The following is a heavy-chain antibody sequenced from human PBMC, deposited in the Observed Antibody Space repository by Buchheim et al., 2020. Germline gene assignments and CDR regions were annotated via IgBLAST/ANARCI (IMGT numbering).Heavy chain of an antibody. CDR2: INPSGGST. CDR1: GYTFTSYY. J-gene: IGHJ6*02. D-gene: IGHD2-15*01. CDR3: ARDLFSGDEANYYYYGMDV. V-gene: IGHV1-46*03. Sequence: QVQLVQSGAEVKKPGASVKVSCKASGYTFTSYYMHWVRQAPGQGLEWMGIINPSGGSTSYAQKFQGRVTMTRDKSKSTVYMELSSLRSEDTAVYYCARDLFSGDEANYYYYGMDVWGQGTT.